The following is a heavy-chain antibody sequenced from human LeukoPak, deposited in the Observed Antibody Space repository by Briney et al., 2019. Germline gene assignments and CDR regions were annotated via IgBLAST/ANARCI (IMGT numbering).Heavy chain of an antibody. CDR3: ARHPVVGATLIDY. CDR1: GGSISSYY. CDR2: IYYSGST. J-gene: IGHJ4*02. V-gene: IGHV4-59*01. Sequence: PSETLSLTCTVSGGSISSYYWSWIRQPPGKGLEWIGYIYYSGSTNYNPSLKSRVTISVDTSKNQFSLKLSSVTAADTAVYYCARHPVVGATLIDYWGQGTPVTVSS. D-gene: IGHD1-26*01.